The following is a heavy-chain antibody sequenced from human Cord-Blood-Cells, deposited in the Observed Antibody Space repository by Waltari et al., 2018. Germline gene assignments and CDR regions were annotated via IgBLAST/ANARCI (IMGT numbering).Heavy chain of an antibody. Sequence: EVQLLESGGGLVQPGGSLRLSCAASGFTLSSYAMSWVRQAPGKGLEWVSAISGSGGSTYYADSVKGRFTISRDNSKNTLYLQMNSLRAEDTAVYYCAKDRRSYYYFDYWGQGTLVTVSS. CDR1: GFTLSSYA. V-gene: IGHV3-23*01. J-gene: IGHJ4*02. CDR3: AKDRRSYYYFDY. D-gene: IGHD1-26*01. CDR2: ISGSGGST.